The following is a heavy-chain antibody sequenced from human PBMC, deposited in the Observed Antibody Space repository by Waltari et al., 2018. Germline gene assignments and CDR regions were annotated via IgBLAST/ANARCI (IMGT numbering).Heavy chain of an antibody. D-gene: IGHD5-12*01. V-gene: IGHV4-39*01. CDR3: ATYIGASIGTAAFDV. J-gene: IGHJ3*01. CDR1: GGSITSNRHY. Sequence: QLHLQESGPGLVKPSETLSPTCSVSGGSITSNRHYWGGIRQPPGKGPEWTGTISYSGATYNNPSLKSRVTISVDTSKNQYSLKLTSVTAADTAVYYCATYIGASIGTAAFDVWGQGTMVTVSS. CDR2: ISYSGAT.